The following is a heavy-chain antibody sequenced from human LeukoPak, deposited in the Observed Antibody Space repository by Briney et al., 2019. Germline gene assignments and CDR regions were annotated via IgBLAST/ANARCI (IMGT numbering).Heavy chain of an antibody. CDR3: AVHCNSSSCPPDY. Sequence: GGSLRLSCAASGFTFSNYGMHWVRQAPGKGLEWVAVIWYDGSNKYYADSVKGRFTISRDNSKNTLYLQMNSLRAEDTAVYYCAVHCNSSSCPPDYWGQGTLVTVSS. D-gene: IGHD2-2*01. J-gene: IGHJ4*02. CDR2: IWYDGSNK. CDR1: GFTFSNYG. V-gene: IGHV3-33*01.